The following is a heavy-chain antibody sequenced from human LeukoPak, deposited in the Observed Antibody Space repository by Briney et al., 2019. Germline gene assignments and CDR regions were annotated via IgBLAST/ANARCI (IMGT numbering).Heavy chain of an antibody. V-gene: IGHV3-74*01. Sequence: GGSLRLSCAASGFTFSSYWMHWVRQTPGKGLLWVSRINTDGSTTNYADSVKGRFTISRDNAKNTLYLQMNSLRAEDTAVYYCARDWWFDPWGQGTLVSVSS. CDR1: GFTFSSYW. CDR3: ARDWWFDP. CDR2: INTDGSTT. J-gene: IGHJ5*02.